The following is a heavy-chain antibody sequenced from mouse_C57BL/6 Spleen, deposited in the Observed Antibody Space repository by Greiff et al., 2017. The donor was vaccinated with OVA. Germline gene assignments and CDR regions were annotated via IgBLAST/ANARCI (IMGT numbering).Heavy chain of an antibody. CDR3: ARRGYYGSSLYFDV. CDR2: IDPSDSYT. CDR1: GYTFTSYW. D-gene: IGHD1-1*01. J-gene: IGHJ1*03. Sequence: QVQLQQPGAELVMPGASVKLSCKASGYTFTSYWMHWVKQRPGQGLEWIGEIDPSDSYTNYNQKFKGKSTLTVDKSSSTAYMQLSSLTSEDSAVYYCARRGYYGSSLYFDVWGTGTTVTVSS. V-gene: IGHV1-69*01.